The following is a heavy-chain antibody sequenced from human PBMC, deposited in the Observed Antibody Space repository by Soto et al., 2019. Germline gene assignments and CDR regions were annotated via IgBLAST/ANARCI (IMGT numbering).Heavy chain of an antibody. CDR3: ARVSFVVAATRPRTFFDY. CDR2: IYYSGST. CDR1: GGSISSGGYY. V-gene: IGHV4-31*03. D-gene: IGHD2-15*01. Sequence: SETLSLTCTVSGGSISSGGYYWSWIRQHPGKGLEWIGYIYYSGSTYYNPSLKSRVTISVDTSKNQFSLKLSSVTAADTAVYYCARVSFVVAATRPRTFFDYWGQGTLVTVSS. J-gene: IGHJ4*02.